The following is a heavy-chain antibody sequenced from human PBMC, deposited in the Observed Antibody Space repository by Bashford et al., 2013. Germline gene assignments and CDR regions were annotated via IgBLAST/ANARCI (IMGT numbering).Heavy chain of an antibody. J-gene: IGHJ6*02. CDR3: AREAHDYIWGSYPNDETGRIDV. Sequence: GESLKISCKGSGYSFTSYWIGWVRQMPGKGLEWMGIIYPGDSDTRYSPSFQGQVTISADKSISTAYLQWSSLKASDTAMYYCAREAHDYIWGSYPNDETGRIDVWGQGTTVTVSS. CDR2: IYPGDSDT. V-gene: IGHV5-51*01. CDR1: GYSFTSYW. D-gene: IGHD3-16*01.